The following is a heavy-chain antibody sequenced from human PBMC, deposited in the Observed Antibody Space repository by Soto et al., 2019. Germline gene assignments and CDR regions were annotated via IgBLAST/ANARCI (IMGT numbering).Heavy chain of an antibody. V-gene: IGHV1-18*04. D-gene: IGHD6-13*01. CDR1: GYTFTSYG. Sequence: ASVKVSCKASGYTFTSYGISWVRQAPGQGLEWMGWISAYNGNTNYAQKLQGRVTMTTDTSTSTAYMELRSLRSDDTAVYYCAXDKAAGKNYYYYYGMDVWGQGTTVTVSS. J-gene: IGHJ6*02. CDR3: AXDKAAGKNYYYYYGMDV. CDR2: ISAYNGNT.